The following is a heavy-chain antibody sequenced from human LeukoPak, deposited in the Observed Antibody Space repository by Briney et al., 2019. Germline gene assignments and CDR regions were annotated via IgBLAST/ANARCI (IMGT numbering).Heavy chain of an antibody. CDR1: GFTFSSYE. J-gene: IGHJ4*02. V-gene: IGHV3-48*03. CDR2: ISSSGSTI. Sequence: GGSLRLSCAASGFTFSSYEMNWVRQAPGKGLEWVSYISSSGSTIYYADSVKGRFTISRDNAKNSLYLQMNSLRAEDTAVYYRARCRTVATADYWGQGTLVTVSS. D-gene: IGHD4-17*01. CDR3: ARCRTVATADY.